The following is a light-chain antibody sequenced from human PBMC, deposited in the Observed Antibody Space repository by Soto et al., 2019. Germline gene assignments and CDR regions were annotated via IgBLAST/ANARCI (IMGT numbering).Light chain of an antibody. V-gene: IGKV3-15*01. J-gene: IGKJ1*01. Sequence: EIVMTQSPATLSVSPGERATLSCRASQSVSSKLAWYQQKPGQAPRLLIYAASTRATGIPARFSGSGSGTEFTLTISSLQSEDFAVYYCQQYNNWPPWTFGQGTKVDNK. CDR3: QQYNNWPPWT. CDR2: AAS. CDR1: QSVSSK.